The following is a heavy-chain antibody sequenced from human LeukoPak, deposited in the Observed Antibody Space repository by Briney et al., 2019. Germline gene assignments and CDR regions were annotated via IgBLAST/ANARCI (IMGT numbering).Heavy chain of an antibody. D-gene: IGHD6-13*01. Sequence: GGSLRLSCAASGFTFSSYAMSWVRQAPGKGLEWVADITGTAGSTYYADSVKGRFTISRDNSKNTLFLQMSSLRAEDTAVYYCARYPGIAAAGGDYWGQGTLVTVSS. CDR2: ITGTAGST. V-gene: IGHV3-23*01. CDR1: GFTFSSYA. CDR3: ARYPGIAAAGGDY. J-gene: IGHJ4*02.